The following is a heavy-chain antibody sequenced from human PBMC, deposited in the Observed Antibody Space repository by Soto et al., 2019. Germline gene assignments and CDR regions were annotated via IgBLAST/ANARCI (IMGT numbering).Heavy chain of an antibody. V-gene: IGHV3-21*01. CDR2: ISSSSSYI. D-gene: IGHD4-17*01. Sequence: EVQLVESGGGLVKPGGSLRLSCAASGFTFSSHSMNLVRQAPGKGLEWVSSISSSSSYIYYADSVKGRFTISRDNAKNSLYLQMNSLRAEDTAVYYCARVSYGAQKGGGMDVWGQGTTVTVSS. CDR3: ARVSYGAQKGGGMDV. J-gene: IGHJ6*02. CDR1: GFTFSSHS.